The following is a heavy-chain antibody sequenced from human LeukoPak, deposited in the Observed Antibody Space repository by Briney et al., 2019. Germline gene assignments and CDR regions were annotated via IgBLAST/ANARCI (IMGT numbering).Heavy chain of an antibody. CDR2: ITNDGSST. V-gene: IGHV3-74*01. CDR3: ARAAVTLELLSEHYYFDY. J-gene: IGHJ4*02. D-gene: IGHD2-21*01. CDR1: GLTFSSHW. Sequence: PGGSLRLSCAASGLTFSSHWMHWVRQAPGKGLVWVSRITNDGSSTTYADSVKGRFTISRDNTKNSLYLQMTSLRAEDTAVYYCARAAVTLELLSEHYYFDYWGQGVLVTVSS.